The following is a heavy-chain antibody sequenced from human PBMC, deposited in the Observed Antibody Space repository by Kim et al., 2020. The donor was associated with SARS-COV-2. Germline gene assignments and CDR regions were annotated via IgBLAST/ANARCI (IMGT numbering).Heavy chain of an antibody. CDR1: GYTFTGYY. J-gene: IGHJ6*02. CDR2: INPNSGGT. D-gene: IGHD1-1*01. CDR3: ARDPGVTAGRSKYGMDV. V-gene: IGHV1-2*06. Sequence: ASVKVSCKASGYTFTGYYMHWVRQAPGQGLEWMGRINPNSGGTNYAQKFQGRVTMTRDTSISTAYMELSRLRSDDTAVYYCARDPGVTAGRSKYGMDVWGQGTTVTVSS.